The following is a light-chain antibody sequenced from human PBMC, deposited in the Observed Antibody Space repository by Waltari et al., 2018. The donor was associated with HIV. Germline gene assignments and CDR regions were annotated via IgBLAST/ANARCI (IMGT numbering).Light chain of an antibody. CDR1: SSDVGRYDY. Sequence: QSALTPPPSASGSLGQSVTISCTGSSSDVGRYDYVSWYQQHPGKAPKLLLFEVNKRPSGVPDRFSGSKSGNTASLTVSGLQAEDEAEYSCSSYAGINPVIFGGGTTLTVL. CDR2: EVN. CDR3: SSYAGINPVI. V-gene: IGLV2-8*01. J-gene: IGLJ2*01.